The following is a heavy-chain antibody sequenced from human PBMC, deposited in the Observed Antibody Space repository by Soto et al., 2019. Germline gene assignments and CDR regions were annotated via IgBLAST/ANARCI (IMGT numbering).Heavy chain of an antibody. CDR3: ARGGGSSSCAAAYYYYYGMDV. Sequence: QVQLVQSGAEVKKPGSSVKVSCKASGGTFSSYAISWVRQAPGQGLEWMGGIIPIFGTANYAQKFQGRVTITADESTSTAYMELSSLRSEDTAVYYCARGGGSSSCAAAYYYYYGMDVWGQGTTVTVSS. J-gene: IGHJ6*02. CDR2: IIPIFGTA. CDR1: GGTFSSYA. D-gene: IGHD6-6*01. V-gene: IGHV1-69*01.